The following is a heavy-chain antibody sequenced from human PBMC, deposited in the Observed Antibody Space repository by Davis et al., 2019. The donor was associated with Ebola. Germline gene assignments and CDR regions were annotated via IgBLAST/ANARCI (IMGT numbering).Heavy chain of an antibody. CDR3: ARVGPNYYDSFLYGMDV. J-gene: IGHJ6*02. V-gene: IGHV1-18*01. Sequence: ASVKVSCKASGYTFTSYGISWVRQAPGQGLEWMGWISAYNGNTNYAQKLQGRVTMTTDTSTSTAYMELRSLRSDDTAVYYCARVGPNYYDSFLYGMDVWGQGTTVTVSS. CDR2: ISAYNGNT. D-gene: IGHD3-22*01. CDR1: GYTFTSYG.